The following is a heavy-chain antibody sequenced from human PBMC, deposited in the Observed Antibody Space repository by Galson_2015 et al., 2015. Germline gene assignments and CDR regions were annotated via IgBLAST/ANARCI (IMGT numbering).Heavy chain of an antibody. CDR3: ARVAYYYDSSGQKGYFDY. D-gene: IGHD3-22*01. Sequence: SVKVSCKASGYTFTGYYMHWVRQAPGQGLEWMGRINPNSGGTNYAQKFQGRVTMTRDTSISTAYMELSRLRSDDTAVYYCARVAYYYDSSGQKGYFDYWGQGTLVTVSS. J-gene: IGHJ4*02. V-gene: IGHV1-2*06. CDR2: INPNSGGT. CDR1: GYTFTGYY.